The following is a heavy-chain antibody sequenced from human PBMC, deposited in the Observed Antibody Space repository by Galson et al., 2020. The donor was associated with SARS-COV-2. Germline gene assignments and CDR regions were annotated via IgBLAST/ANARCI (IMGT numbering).Heavy chain of an antibody. CDR3: ARGASGHNFDF. J-gene: IGHJ4*02. V-gene: IGHV3-43*01. CDR1: GFTFDEYT. CDR2: LSWEGAIT. Sequence: GGSLRLSCAASGFTFDEYTMHWVRQPPGKGLEWVSLLSWEGAITYYAPSVKGRFTMSRDNSRNSLYLQMSSLKTEDTALYYCARGASGHNFDFWGQGTPVTVSS.